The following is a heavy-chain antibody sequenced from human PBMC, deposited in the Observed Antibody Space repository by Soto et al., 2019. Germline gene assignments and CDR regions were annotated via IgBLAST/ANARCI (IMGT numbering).Heavy chain of an antibody. D-gene: IGHD3-16*01. J-gene: IGHJ4*02. CDR1: GGSVRGYY. Sequence: PSETLSLTCTVSGGSVRGYYCTWIRQPPWKGLQWIGYIYYTGRTKYNPSLKSRVAISVDTSENHFSLKLSSVTAADTAVYYCAREVSSYGYRYFESSGQRTLVAFCS. CDR3: AREVSSYGYRYFES. CDR2: IYYTGRT. V-gene: IGHV4-59*02.